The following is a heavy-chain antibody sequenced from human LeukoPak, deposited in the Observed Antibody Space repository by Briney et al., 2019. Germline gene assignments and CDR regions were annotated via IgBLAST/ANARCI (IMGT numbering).Heavy chain of an antibody. CDR3: ARDIGSYCSGGSCYSGFDY. V-gene: IGHV4-59*01. J-gene: IGHJ4*02. CDR2: IYYSGST. CDR1: GGSISSYY. Sequence: PSETLSLTCTVSGGSISSYYWSWIRQPPGKGLEWIGYIYYSGSTNYNPSLKSRVTISVDTSKNQFSLKLSSVTAADTAVYYCARDIGSYCSGGSCYSGFDYWGQGTLVTVSS. D-gene: IGHD2-15*01.